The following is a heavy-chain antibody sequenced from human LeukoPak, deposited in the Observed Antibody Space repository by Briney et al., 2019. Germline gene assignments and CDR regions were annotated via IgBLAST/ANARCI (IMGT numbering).Heavy chain of an antibody. CDR1: GFTFSSFC. CDR2: IKQGGNQK. D-gene: IGHD6-19*01. J-gene: IGHJ4*02. CDR3: ASPQWLATENYFDY. V-gene: IGHV3-7*01. Sequence: GSLRLSCSAYGFTFSSFCMSWVRQAPGKGLQGVAKIKQGGNQKYYVDSVEVRLIISRDNAKDSLYLDMKSLRTEDTAVFYCASPQWLATENYFDYWGQGTLVTVSS.